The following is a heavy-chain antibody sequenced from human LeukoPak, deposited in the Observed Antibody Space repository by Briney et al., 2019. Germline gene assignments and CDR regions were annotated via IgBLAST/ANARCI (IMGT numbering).Heavy chain of an antibody. D-gene: IGHD5-24*01. CDR1: GYTFTNYY. J-gene: IGHJ5*02. Sequence: ASVKVSCKASGYTFTNYYMHWVRQAPGQGLEWMGILNPSSGSTAYAQKFQGRVTMTRDTSTSTVYVELSSLRSEDTAVYYCARDEATGWFDPWGQGTLVIVFS. CDR3: ARDEATGWFDP. V-gene: IGHV1-46*01. CDR2: LNPSSGST.